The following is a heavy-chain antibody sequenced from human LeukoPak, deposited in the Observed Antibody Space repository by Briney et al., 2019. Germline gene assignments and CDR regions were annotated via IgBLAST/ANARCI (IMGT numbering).Heavy chain of an antibody. D-gene: IGHD3-3*01. V-gene: IGHV4-38-2*02. CDR2: IHHIGTT. Sequence: SETLFLTCNVSGYSISTGHYWGWIRQPPGKGLEWIGSIHHIGTTYYNPSLESRVTMSVDTSKNLFSLKLSSVTAADTAVYYCARLSPLEWSITRYYYYYYMDVWGKGTTVTVSS. CDR3: ARLSPLEWSITRYYYYYYMDV. J-gene: IGHJ6*03. CDR1: GYSISTGHY.